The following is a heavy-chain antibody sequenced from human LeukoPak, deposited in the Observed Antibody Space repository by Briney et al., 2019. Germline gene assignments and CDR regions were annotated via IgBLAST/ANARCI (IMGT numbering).Heavy chain of an antibody. D-gene: IGHD1-26*01. CDR3: ARGQWELLFDY. CDR1: GLSVSSNY. CDR2: IYSGGST. Sequence: SGGSLRLSCVASGLSVSSNYMSWVRQAPGKGLEWVSVIYSGGSTYYADSVKGRFTISRHNSKNTLYLQMNSLRAEDTAVYYCARGQWELLFDYWGQGTLITVSS. J-gene: IGHJ4*02. V-gene: IGHV3-53*04.